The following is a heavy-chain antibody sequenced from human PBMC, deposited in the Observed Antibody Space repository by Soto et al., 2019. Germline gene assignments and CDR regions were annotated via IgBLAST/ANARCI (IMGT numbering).Heavy chain of an antibody. Sequence: GVSRILSCAASGFTFSSYAMSWVRPAPGKGPEWVSSISGSDDSTYYADSVKGRFTISRDKSKNTLYLQMNSLRADDTAVYYCVKAWGAFDPWGQGTLVTVSS. D-gene: IGHD3-16*01. CDR2: ISGSDDST. CDR3: VKAWGAFDP. V-gene: IGHV3-23*01. CDR1: GFTFSSYA. J-gene: IGHJ5*02.